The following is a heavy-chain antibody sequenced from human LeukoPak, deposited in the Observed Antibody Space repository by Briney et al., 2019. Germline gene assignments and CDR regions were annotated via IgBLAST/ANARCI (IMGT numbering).Heavy chain of an antibody. D-gene: IGHD2-21*02. CDR1: GYSISSGYY. J-gene: IGHJ4*02. CDR2: TYHSGST. V-gene: IGHV4-38-2*02. Sequence: PSETLSLTCTVSGYSISSGYYWGWIRQPPGKGLEWIGSTYHSGSTYYNPSLKSRVSISVDTSKNQFSLELSSVTAADTAVYYCARTECGGDCYSFDYWGQGTLVTVSS. CDR3: ARTECGGDCYSFDY.